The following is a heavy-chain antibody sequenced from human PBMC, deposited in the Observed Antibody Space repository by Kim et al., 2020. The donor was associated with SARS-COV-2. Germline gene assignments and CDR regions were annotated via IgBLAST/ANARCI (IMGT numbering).Heavy chain of an antibody. CDR3: TTLVSSSHYYYYGMDV. D-gene: IGHD6-13*01. V-gene: IGHV3-15*01. Sequence: PVKGRFTISRDDSKNTLYLQMNSLKTEDTAVYYCTTLVSSSHYYYYGMDVWGQGTTVTVSS. J-gene: IGHJ6*02.